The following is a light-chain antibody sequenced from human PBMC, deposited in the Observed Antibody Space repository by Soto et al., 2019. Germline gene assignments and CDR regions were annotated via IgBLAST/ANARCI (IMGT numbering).Light chain of an antibody. J-gene: IGKJ5*01. CDR2: GAS. V-gene: IGKV3-15*01. CDR3: QQYKNWHPIT. Sequence: EILMTESRATLTVSPGERATLSCGASKGIGRTLAWYQQKPGQTPRLLIYGASTRATGIPARFSGSGCGTEFTLTISSLQYEDYAVYYCQQYKNWHPITFGQGTRLEIK. CDR1: KGIGRT.